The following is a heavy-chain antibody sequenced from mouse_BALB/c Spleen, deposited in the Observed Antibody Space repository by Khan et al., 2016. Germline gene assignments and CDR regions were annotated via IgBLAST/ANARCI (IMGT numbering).Heavy chain of an antibody. CDR3: AGYYGHFFDY. D-gene: IGHD1-1*02. Sequence: EVQLQESGPSLVKPSQTLSLTCSVTGDSITSGYWNWIRKFPGNKLEYMGYISYSGSTYYNPSLKSRISITRDTSKSQYYLQLNSMTTDDTATYSCAGYYGHFFDYWGQGTTLTVSS. J-gene: IGHJ2*01. V-gene: IGHV3-8*02. CDR2: ISYSGST. CDR1: GDSITSGY.